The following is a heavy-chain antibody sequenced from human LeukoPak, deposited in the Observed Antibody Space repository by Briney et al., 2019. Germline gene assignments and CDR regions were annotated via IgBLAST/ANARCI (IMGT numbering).Heavy chain of an antibody. CDR1: GFTFSSYA. Sequence: GGSLRLSCAASGFTFSSYAMSWVRQAPGKGLEWVSAISGSGGSTYYADSVKGRFTISRDNSKNTLYLQMSSLRAEDTAVYYCAKKQGSSGWYAIPLYFDYWGQGTLVTVSS. J-gene: IGHJ4*02. D-gene: IGHD6-19*01. CDR3: AKKQGSSGWYAIPLYFDY. V-gene: IGHV3-23*01. CDR2: ISGSGGST.